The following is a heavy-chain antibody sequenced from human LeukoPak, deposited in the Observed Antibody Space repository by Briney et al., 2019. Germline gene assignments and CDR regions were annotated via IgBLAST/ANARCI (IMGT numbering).Heavy chain of an antibody. CDR1: DFTFSTYN. D-gene: IGHD2-2*01. CDR2: ISSDSSYI. V-gene: IGHV3-21*01. J-gene: IGHJ6*03. Sequence: GGSLRLYCAAYDFTFSTYNMNRLRQAPGKGLEWVSYISSDSSYIYYADSAKGRFTISRDDAKKSLYLQMNRLRADDTAVYFCARYCSSSRCLYYYHMDVWGKGTTVTVSS. CDR3: ARYCSSSRCLYYYHMDV.